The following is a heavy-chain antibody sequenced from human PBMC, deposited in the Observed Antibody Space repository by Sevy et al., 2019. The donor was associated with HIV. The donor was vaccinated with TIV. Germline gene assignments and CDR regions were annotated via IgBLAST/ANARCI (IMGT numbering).Heavy chain of an antibody. Sequence: GGSLRLSCSASGFTFSSYAMHWVLQAPGKGLEYVSAISSNGGSTYYADSVKGRFTISRDNSKNTLYLQMSSLRAKDTAVYYCVKDRFRYYDILTGSDYWGQGTLVTVSS. CDR1: GFTFSSYA. D-gene: IGHD3-9*01. J-gene: IGHJ4*02. CDR2: ISSNGGST. V-gene: IGHV3-64D*06. CDR3: VKDRFRYYDILTGSDY.